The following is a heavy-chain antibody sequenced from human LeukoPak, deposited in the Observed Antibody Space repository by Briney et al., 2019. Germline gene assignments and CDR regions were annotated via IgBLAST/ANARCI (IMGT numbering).Heavy chain of an antibody. J-gene: IGHJ4*02. CDR3: DRRYLPDIVVVVAATIPGSFDY. D-gene: IGHD2-15*01. V-gene: IGHV1-2*02. Sequence: ASVKVSCKASAYTFTVYYIHWVRQAPGQGLEWMGWLNPNSGGTNYSQEFQGRGTMTRATSNSTAYMKLRRLRPDAKAVSYCDRRYLPDIVVVVAATIPGSFDYWGEGTLVTVSS. CDR2: LNPNSGGT. CDR1: AYTFTVYY.